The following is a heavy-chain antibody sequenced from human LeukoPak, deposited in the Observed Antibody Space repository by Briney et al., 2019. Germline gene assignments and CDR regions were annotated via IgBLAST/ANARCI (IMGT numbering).Heavy chain of an antibody. CDR1: GFIFSSYG. D-gene: IGHD2-15*01. J-gene: IGHJ4*02. V-gene: IGHV3-30*02. Sequence: GGSLRLSCAAAGFIFSSYGMHWVRQAPGKGLEWVAFISSDGSNKFYADSVMGRFTISRDNSKNTLYLQMNSLRTEDTAVYYCAKDPGYCGGGNCPGLHFDYWGQGALVTVSS. CDR2: ISSDGSNK. CDR3: AKDPGYCGGGNCPGLHFDY.